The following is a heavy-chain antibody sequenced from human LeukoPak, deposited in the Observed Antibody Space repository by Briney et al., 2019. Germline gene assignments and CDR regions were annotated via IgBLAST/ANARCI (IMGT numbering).Heavy chain of an antibody. CDR3: ANLVEPGYYMDV. Sequence: GGSLRLSCAASGFTFSSYAMHWVRQAPGKGLEWVAFIRYDGSNKYYADSVNGRFTVSRDNSKNTLYLQMNSLRAEDTAVYYCANLVEPGYYMDVWGKGTTVTVSS. CDR2: IRYDGSNK. V-gene: IGHV3-30*02. CDR1: GFTFSSYA. J-gene: IGHJ6*03. D-gene: IGHD1-14*01.